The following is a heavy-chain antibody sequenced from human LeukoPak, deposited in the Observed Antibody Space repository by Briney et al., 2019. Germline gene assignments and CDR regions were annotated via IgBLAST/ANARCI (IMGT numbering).Heavy chain of an antibody. Sequence: ASVKVSCKASGYTFTGYYMHWVRQAPGQGLEWMGWINPNSGGTNYAQKLQGRVTMTRDTSISTAYMELSRLRSDDTAVYYCARLTMAYGSGSYSSDYWGQGTLVTVSS. CDR2: INPNSGGT. J-gene: IGHJ4*02. D-gene: IGHD3-10*01. V-gene: IGHV1-2*02. CDR1: GYTFTGYY. CDR3: ARLTMAYGSGSYSSDY.